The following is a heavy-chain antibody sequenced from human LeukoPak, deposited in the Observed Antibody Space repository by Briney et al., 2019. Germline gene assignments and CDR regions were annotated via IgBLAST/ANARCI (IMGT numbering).Heavy chain of an antibody. J-gene: IGHJ5*02. Sequence: ASVKVSCKTSGYTFTSYGISWVRQAPGQGLEWMGWISAYNGNTNYAQRLQGRVTLTTDTSTGTAYMELRSLGSDDTAVYYCARDRGYCSSTSCRNWIDPWGQGTLVTVSS. CDR1: GYTFTSYG. D-gene: IGHD2-2*01. V-gene: IGHV1-18*01. CDR2: ISAYNGNT. CDR3: ARDRGYCSSTSCRNWIDP.